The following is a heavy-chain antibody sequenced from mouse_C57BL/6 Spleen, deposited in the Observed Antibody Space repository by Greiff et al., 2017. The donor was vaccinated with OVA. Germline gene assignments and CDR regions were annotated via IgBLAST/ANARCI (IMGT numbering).Heavy chain of an antibody. CDR3: ATDRDYAMDY. V-gene: IGHV1-52*01. Sequence: QVHVKQPGAELVRPGSSVKLSCKASGYTFTSYWMHWVKQRPIQGLEWIGNIDPSDSETHYNQKFKDKATLTVDKSSSTAYMQLSSLTSEDSAVYYCATDRDYAMDYWGQGTSVTVSS. J-gene: IGHJ4*01. CDR1: GYTFTSYW. CDR2: IDPSDSET.